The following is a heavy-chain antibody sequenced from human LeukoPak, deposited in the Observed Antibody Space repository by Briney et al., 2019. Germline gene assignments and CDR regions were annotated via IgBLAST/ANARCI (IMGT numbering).Heavy chain of an antibody. J-gene: IGHJ3*02. CDR3: ARDEGPIRYNGYDRSAFDI. D-gene: IGHD5-12*01. CDR1: GYTFTGYY. V-gene: IGHV1-2*02. Sequence: ASVKVSCKASGYTFTGYYMHWVRQAPGQGLEWMGWINPNSGGTNYAQKFQGRVTMTRDTSISTAYMELSRLRSDDTAVYYCARDEGPIRYNGYDRSAFDIWGQETMVTVSS. CDR2: INPNSGGT.